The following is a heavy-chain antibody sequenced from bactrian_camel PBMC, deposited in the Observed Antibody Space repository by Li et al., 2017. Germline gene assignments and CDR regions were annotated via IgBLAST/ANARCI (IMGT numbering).Heavy chain of an antibody. V-gene: IGHV3S25*01. CDR2: INRDGGST. CDR3: TTPTRPGGIEYGY. Sequence: QLVESGGGLVQPGGSLRLSCAASGFAFTTYWMYWVRQAPGKGLEWVSTINRDGGSTVYIDSVKGRFTISRDNAKNTVSLQMNSLQSADTAVYYCTTPTRPGGIEYGYWGQGTQVTVS. J-gene: IGHJ4*01. CDR1: GFAFTTYW.